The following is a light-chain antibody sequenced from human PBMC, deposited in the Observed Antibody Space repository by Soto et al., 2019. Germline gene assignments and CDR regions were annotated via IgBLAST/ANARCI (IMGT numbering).Light chain of an antibody. CDR2: DVS. V-gene: IGLV2-14*01. Sequence: QSALAQPASVSGSPGQSITISCAGTSSDVGGYNYVSWYQQHPGKAPKLMIYDVSNRPSGVSNRFSGSKSGNTASLTISGLQAEDEADCYCSSYTSSSRSVFGTGTKVTVL. CDR1: SSDVGGYNY. CDR3: SSYTSSSRSV. J-gene: IGLJ1*01.